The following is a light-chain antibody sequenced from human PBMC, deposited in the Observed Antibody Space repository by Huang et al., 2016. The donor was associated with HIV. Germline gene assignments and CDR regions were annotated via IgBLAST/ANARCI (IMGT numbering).Light chain of an antibody. CDR3: MQALQIPHS. V-gene: IGKV2-28*01. J-gene: IGKJ2*03. Sequence: DIVMTQSPLSLPVTPGEPASISCRSSQSLLHNNGYNYLDWYVQKPGQSPQLLIYLVSHRAAGDPDRLSGSGSGTDFTLKISRVEAEDVGVYYCMQALQIPHSFGQGTKLEIK. CDR1: QSLLHNNGYNY. CDR2: LVS.